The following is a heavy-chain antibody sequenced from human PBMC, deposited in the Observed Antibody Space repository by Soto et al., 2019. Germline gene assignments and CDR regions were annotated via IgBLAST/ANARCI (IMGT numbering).Heavy chain of an antibody. CDR2: NYYSGIT. J-gene: IGHJ6*02. CDR1: GGSISSGGYY. V-gene: IGHV4-31*01. D-gene: IGHD6-6*01. CDR3: ARGSSIAGLYYGMDV. Sequence: QVQLQESGPGLVKPSQTLSLTCTVSGGSISSGGYYWTWIRQHPGKGLEWIGYNYYSGITYYNPSLKSTVTISLDTSKNPFSLKLSSVTAADTAVYYCARGSSIAGLYYGMDVWGQGTTVTVSS.